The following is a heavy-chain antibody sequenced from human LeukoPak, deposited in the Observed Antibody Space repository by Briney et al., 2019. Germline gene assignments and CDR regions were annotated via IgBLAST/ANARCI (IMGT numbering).Heavy chain of an antibody. Sequence: SETLSLTCTVSGVSISSDDYFWGWLRQSPGTGLEWIASVSYSGTVYYNPSLESRVTISLDTSKNQFSLTMNSVTAADTALYYCARGRPYTSGVPPWFDPWGQGTLVTVSS. D-gene: IGHD6-19*01. CDR1: GVSISSDDYF. J-gene: IGHJ5*02. CDR3: ARGRPYTSGVPPWFDP. CDR2: VSYSGTV. V-gene: IGHV4-39*07.